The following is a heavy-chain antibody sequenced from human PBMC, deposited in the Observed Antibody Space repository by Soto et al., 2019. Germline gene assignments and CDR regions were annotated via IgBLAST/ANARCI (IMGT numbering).Heavy chain of an antibody. CDR1: GGYFSGYY. Sequence: SETLSLTCAVYGGYFSGYYWSWIRQPPGKGLEWIGENNHSGSTNYNPSLKSRVTISVDTSKNQFSLKLSSVTAADTAVYYFARGGLDCSSTSCQRYYYMDVWGKGTTVTVSS. D-gene: IGHD2-2*01. CDR3: ARGGLDCSSTSCQRYYYMDV. CDR2: NNHSGST. J-gene: IGHJ6*03. V-gene: IGHV4-34*01.